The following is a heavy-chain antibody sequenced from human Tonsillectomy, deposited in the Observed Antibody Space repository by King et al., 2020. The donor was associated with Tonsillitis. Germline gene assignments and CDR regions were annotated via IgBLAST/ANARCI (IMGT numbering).Heavy chain of an antibody. Sequence: VQLQQWGTGLLKPSETLSLTCAVYGGSFSGYYWNWIRQPPGKGLEWIGEINHSGSTNYNPSLKSRVTISVDTSKNPFSLKLSSVTAADTAVYYCARGWSPDGDRRYYYYMDVWDKGTTVTVSS. V-gene: IGHV4-34*01. CDR3: ARGWSPDGDRRYYYYMDV. J-gene: IGHJ6*03. CDR2: INHSGST. CDR1: GGSFSGYY. D-gene: IGHD2-8*02.